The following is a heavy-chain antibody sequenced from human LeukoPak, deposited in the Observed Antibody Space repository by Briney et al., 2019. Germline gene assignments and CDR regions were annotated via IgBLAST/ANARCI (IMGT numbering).Heavy chain of an antibody. D-gene: IGHD2-15*01. J-gene: IGHJ4*02. CDR1: GGSINSYY. Sequence: SETLSLTCTVSGGSINSYYWNWIRQPPGKGLEWIGYIYYSGTTNYNPSLKSRVSMSVDTSKNQFSLKMSSVTAADTAVYYCASYYRGVGYCSGGSCYSGVTTFDYWGQGTLVTVSS. CDR2: IYYSGTT. CDR3: ASYYRGVGYCSGGSCYSGVTTFDY. V-gene: IGHV4-59*12.